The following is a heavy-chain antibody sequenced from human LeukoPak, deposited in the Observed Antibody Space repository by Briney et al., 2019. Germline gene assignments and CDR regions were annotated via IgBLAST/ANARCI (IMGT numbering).Heavy chain of an antibody. J-gene: IGHJ4*02. V-gene: IGHV3-30*02. CDR2: IRYDGSNK. CDR3: AKGGVVGATTGYYFDY. D-gene: IGHD1-26*01. Sequence: GGSLRLSCAASGFTFNSYAMSWVRQAPGKGLEWVAFIRYDGSNKYYADSVKGRFTISRDNSKNTLYLQMNSLRAEDTAVYYCAKGGVVGATTGYYFDYWGQGTLVTVSS. CDR1: GFTFNSYA.